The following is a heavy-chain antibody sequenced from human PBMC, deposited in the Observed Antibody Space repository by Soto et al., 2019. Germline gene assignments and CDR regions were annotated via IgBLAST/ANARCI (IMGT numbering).Heavy chain of an antibody. CDR1: GFTVSNNH. CDR3: XXXXXXXASLDY. J-gene: IGHJ4*02. CDR2: VHGGGST. Sequence: VQLVESGGGLIQPGGSLRLSCAASGFTVSNNHMTWVRQAAGKGLELVSFVHGGGSTSYADSVKGRFTISRDNSKNTXXXXXXXXXXXXXXXXXXXXXXXXXASLDYWGRGTLVTVSS. V-gene: IGHV3-53*01.